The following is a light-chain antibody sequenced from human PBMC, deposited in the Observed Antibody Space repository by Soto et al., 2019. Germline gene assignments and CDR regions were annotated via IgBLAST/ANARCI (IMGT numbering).Light chain of an antibody. CDR1: SSDIGRYTY. CDR2: EVS. J-gene: IGLJ3*02. CDR3: SSYKTRSLWV. Sequence: QSVLTQPASVSGSPGQSITISCTGTSSDIGRYTYVSWYQQQYPGKAPKLMIYEVSNRPSGVSNRFSGSKSGYTASLTISGLQAEEEADYYCSSYKTRSLWVFGGGTQLTV. V-gene: IGLV2-14*01.